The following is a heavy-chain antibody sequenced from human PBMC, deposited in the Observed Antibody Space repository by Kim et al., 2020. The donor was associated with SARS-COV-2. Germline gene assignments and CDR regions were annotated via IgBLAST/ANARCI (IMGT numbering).Heavy chain of an antibody. V-gene: IGHV1-18*01. Sequence: KLKGRVTMTTDTATSTAYMELRSLRSDDKAVYYCARDKPERYYFGMDVWGQGTTVTVSS. D-gene: IGHD1-1*01. J-gene: IGHJ6*02. CDR3: ARDKPERYYFGMDV.